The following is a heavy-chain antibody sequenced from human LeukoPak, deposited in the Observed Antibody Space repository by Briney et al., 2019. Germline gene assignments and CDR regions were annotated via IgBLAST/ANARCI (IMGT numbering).Heavy chain of an antibody. Sequence: GGSLRLSCAASGFSFSSFSMHWVRQAPGKGPVWVSRITRESGTDYADSVRGRFTISRDNAKNTLNLQMDSLRAEDTAVYYCERETTDYRGFDYWGRGTLVTVSS. CDR1: GFSFSSFS. V-gene: IGHV3-74*01. CDR2: ITRESGT. D-gene: IGHD4-11*01. CDR3: ERETTDYRGFDY. J-gene: IGHJ4*02.